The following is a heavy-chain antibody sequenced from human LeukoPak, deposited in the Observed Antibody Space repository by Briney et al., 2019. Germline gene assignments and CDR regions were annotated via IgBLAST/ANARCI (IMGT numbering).Heavy chain of an antibody. V-gene: IGHV4-34*01. CDR3: ASVRHDPLEYYYYVDV. D-gene: IGHD2/OR15-2a*01. CDR2: INPSGSP. CDR1: GDSLSRYY. J-gene: IGHJ6*03. Sequence: SETLSLTCAVYGDSLSRYYWTWIRQPPGKGLEWLGEINPSGSPDYNPSLKSRATISVDTSKNQFSLRLASVTAADTAGYYCASVRHDPLEYYYYVDVWGKGTTVTVSS.